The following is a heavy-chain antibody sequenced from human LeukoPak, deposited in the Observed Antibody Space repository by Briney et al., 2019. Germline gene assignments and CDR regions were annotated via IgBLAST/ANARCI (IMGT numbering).Heavy chain of an antibody. CDR1: GVSIRIYY. CDR2: IYRGST. D-gene: IGHD4-17*01. V-gene: IGHV4-59*01. Sequence: SETLSLTCTVSGVSIRIYYWNWIRQPPGKGPEWIGYIYRGSTNYNPSFESRVTILVDTSKNQFSLKLSSVTAADTAVYYCARGGDYEIDYWGQGILVTVSS. CDR3: ARGGDYEIDY. J-gene: IGHJ4*02.